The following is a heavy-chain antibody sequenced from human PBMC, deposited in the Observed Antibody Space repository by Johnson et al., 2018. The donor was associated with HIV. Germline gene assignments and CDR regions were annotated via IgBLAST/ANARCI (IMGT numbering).Heavy chain of an antibody. CDR2: IHYDGNNK. V-gene: IGHV3-30*02. CDR1: AFTFSSYA. D-gene: IGHD6-19*01. Sequence: QVQLVESGGGVVQPGGSLRLSCAASAFTFSSYAIHWVRQAPGKGLEWVAFIHYDGNNKYYADSVKGRFTISRDNSKNTLYLQMNSLRAEDTAVYYCAKDLSSGWYDAFDIWGQGTMVTVSS. J-gene: IGHJ3*02. CDR3: AKDLSSGWYDAFDI.